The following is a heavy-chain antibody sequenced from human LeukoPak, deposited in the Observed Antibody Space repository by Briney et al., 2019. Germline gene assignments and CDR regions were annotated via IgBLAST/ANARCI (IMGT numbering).Heavy chain of an antibody. V-gene: IGHV4-39*07. CDR3: ARFRDSSGYYRTPFDI. Sequence: PSETLSLTCSVSGGSIKSSSSYWAWLRQPPGKGLEWIGEINHSGSTNYNPSLKSRVTISVDTSKNQFSLKLSSVTAADTAVYYCARFRDSSGYYRTPFDIWGQGTMVTVSS. J-gene: IGHJ3*02. CDR1: GGSIKSSSSY. D-gene: IGHD3-22*01. CDR2: INHSGST.